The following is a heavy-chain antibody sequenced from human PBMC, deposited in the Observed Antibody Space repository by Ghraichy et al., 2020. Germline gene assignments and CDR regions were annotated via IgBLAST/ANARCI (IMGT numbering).Heavy chain of an antibody. D-gene: IGHD3-3*01. CDR2: ISAYNGNT. J-gene: IGHJ3*02. Sequence: ASVKVSCKASGYTFTSYGISWVRQAPGQGLEWMGWISAYNGNTNYAQKLQGRVTMTTDTSTSTAYMELRSLRSDDTAVYYCARYVVTIFGVVIKAFDIWGQGTMVTVSS. CDR1: GYTFTSYG. CDR3: ARYVVTIFGVVIKAFDI. V-gene: IGHV1-18*01.